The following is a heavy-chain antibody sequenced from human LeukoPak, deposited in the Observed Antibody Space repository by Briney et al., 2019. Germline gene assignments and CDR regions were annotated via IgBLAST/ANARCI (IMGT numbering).Heavy chain of an antibody. CDR2: IYPGDSDT. D-gene: IGHD6-19*01. CDR1: GYSFTSYW. J-gene: IGHJ4*02. Sequence: GESLKISCKGSGYSFTSYWIGWVRQMPGKGLEWMGIIYPGDSDTRYSPSFQGQVTISADKSISTAYLQWSSLTASDTAMYYCARPGYSSGWYGYYFDYWGQGTLVTVSS. V-gene: IGHV5-51*01. CDR3: ARPGYSSGWYGYYFDY.